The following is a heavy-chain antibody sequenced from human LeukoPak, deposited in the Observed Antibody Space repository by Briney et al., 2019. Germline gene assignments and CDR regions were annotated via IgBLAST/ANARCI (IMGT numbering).Heavy chain of an antibody. Sequence: PGGSLRLSCAPPGFTFSSYAMTWVRQAPGKGLEWVSSMSSRSRYIYYADSVRGRFTISRDNAKNSLYLLMNSLRAEDTAVYYCTRDRPTGASRVFVVQWGQGTLVTVSS. CDR1: GFTFSSYA. D-gene: IGHD3-3*01. CDR3: TRDRPTGASRVFVVQ. CDR2: MSSRSRYI. J-gene: IGHJ4*02. V-gene: IGHV3-21*01.